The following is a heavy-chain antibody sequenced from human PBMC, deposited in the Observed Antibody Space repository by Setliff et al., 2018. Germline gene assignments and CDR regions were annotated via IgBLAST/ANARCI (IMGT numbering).Heavy chain of an antibody. J-gene: IGHJ4*02. CDR1: GFTFSDYY. CDR2: ITSSGDTM. Sequence: GGSLRLSCAASGFTFSDYYMSWIRQAPGKGLEWVSYITSSGDTMNYADSVKGRFTISRDNAKNSLHLQMNSLRAEDTAVYYCARDTFWSGYYPIDYWGQGILVTVSS. V-gene: IGHV3-11*01. D-gene: IGHD3-3*01. CDR3: ARDTFWSGYYPIDY.